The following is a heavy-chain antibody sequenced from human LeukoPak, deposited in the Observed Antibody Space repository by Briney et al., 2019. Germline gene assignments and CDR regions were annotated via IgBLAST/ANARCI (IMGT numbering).Heavy chain of an antibody. Sequence: SETLSLTCTVSGGSISGYYWSWIRQTPGQAPEGIGYIHSTGTTDYHPSLRRRVTISVDTSKNQFSLKLNSVTAADTAVYYCARHDEDCNGQYCFLLSFDSWGQGALVTVSS. D-gene: IGHD2-21*01. V-gene: IGHV4-59*08. CDR2: IHSTGTT. CDR1: GGSISGYY. CDR3: ARHDEDCNGQYCFLLSFDS. J-gene: IGHJ4*02.